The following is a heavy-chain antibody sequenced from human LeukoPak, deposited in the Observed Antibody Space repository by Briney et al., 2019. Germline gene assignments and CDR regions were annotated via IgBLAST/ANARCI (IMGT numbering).Heavy chain of an antibody. D-gene: IGHD3-16*01. CDR1: GFTFSDYA. V-gene: IGHV3-23*01. J-gene: IGHJ4*02. CDR2: IGGAGGNT. CDR3: AKSAAGSWGSLFHY. Sequence: GGSLRLSCAASGFTFSDYAVSWVRQAPGKGLEWVSAIGGAGGNTYYADSVKGRFTISRDTSKNTLYLQMNSLRAEDTALYYCAKSAAGSWGSLFHYRGQGTLVTVSS.